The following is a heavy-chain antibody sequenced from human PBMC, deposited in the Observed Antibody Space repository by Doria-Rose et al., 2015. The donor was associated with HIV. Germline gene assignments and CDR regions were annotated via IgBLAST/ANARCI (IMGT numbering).Heavy chain of an antibody. D-gene: IGHD6-13*01. V-gene: IGHV2-26*01. Sequence: QVTLKESGPVLVKPTETLTLTCTVSGVSLSSPGMGVSWIRQPPGKALEWLANIFSDDERSYNTSLKSRLTISRGTSKSQVVLTMTDMDPVDTATYYCARIKSSRWYHKYYFDFWDQGTLVIVSA. CDR3: ARIKSSRWYHKYYFDF. CDR2: IFSDDER. J-gene: IGHJ4*02. CDR1: GVSLSSPGMG.